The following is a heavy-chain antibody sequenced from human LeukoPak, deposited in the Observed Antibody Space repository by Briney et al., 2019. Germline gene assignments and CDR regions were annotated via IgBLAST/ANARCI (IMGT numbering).Heavy chain of an antibody. V-gene: IGHV3-23*01. CDR2: LSGSGGST. D-gene: IGHD3-10*01. J-gene: IGHJ4*02. CDR1: GFTFNKYA. Sequence: GGSLRLSCAASGFTFNKYAMNWVRQAPGKGLEWVSALSGSGGSTYYADSVKGRFTISRDNSKNTLYLQMNSLRAEDTAVYYCARKAGYYYGSGDYWGQGTLVTVSS. CDR3: ARKAGYYYGSGDY.